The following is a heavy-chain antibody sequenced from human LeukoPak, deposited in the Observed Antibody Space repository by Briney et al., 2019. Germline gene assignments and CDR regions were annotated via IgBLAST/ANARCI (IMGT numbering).Heavy chain of an antibody. J-gene: IGHJ4*02. D-gene: IGHD5-12*01. CDR3: ARSHSGYDSGDY. V-gene: IGHV3-23*01. CDR1: GFTFSSYA. CDR2: ISGSGGST. Sequence: GGSLRLSCAAPGFTFSSYAMSWVRQAPGKGLEWVSAISGSGGSTYYADSVKGRFTISRDNAKNSLYLQMNSLRAEDTALYHCARSHSGYDSGDYWGQGTLVTVSS.